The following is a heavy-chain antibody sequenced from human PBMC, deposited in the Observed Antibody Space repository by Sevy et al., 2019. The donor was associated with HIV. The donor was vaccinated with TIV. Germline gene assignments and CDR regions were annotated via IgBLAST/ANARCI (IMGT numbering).Heavy chain of an antibody. D-gene: IGHD1-1*01. CDR2: ISPYNGKT. Sequence: ASVKVSCKASGYTFTSYGISWVRQAPGQGLEWMGWISPYNGKTNYAQKLQGRVTMTTDTSTSTAYMEVRSLRSDDTAVYYCARGYNWNINFDYWGQGTLVNVSS. CDR1: GYTFTSYG. V-gene: IGHV1-18*01. J-gene: IGHJ4*02. CDR3: ARGYNWNINFDY.